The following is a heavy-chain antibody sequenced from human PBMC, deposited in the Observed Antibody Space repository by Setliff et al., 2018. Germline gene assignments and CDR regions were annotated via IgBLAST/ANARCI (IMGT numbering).Heavy chain of an antibody. V-gene: IGHV1-18*01. J-gene: IGHJ3*02. Sequence: ASVKVSCKASGYTFTSYGISWVRQAPGQGLEWMGWISAYNGNTNYAQKLQGRVTMTTDTSTSTAYMELRSLRSDDTAMYYCARTVRRHYEVWSGYDAFDIWGQGTLVTVSS. CDR1: GYTFTSYG. CDR2: ISAYNGNT. CDR3: ARTVRRHYEVWSGYDAFDI. D-gene: IGHD3-3*01.